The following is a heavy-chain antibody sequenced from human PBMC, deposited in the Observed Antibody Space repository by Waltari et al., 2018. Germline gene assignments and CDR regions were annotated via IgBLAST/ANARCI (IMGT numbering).Heavy chain of an antibody. CDR3: ATNLPLDI. Sequence: EVQLVETGGGLIQPGGSLRLSCSASGFTVSSNYMNWVRQAPGKGLEGVSIFYSGGSKFYADSVKGRFTISRDKSKNTLYLQMNSLRAEDTAVYYCATNLPLDIWGQGTMVTVSS. CDR1: GFTVSSNY. CDR2: FYSGGSK. V-gene: IGHV3-53*02. J-gene: IGHJ3*02.